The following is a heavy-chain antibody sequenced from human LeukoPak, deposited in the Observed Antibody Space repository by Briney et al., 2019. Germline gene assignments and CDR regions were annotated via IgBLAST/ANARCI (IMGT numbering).Heavy chain of an antibody. D-gene: IGHD3-16*01. Sequence: SETLSLTCTVSGYSIRSGYYWSWIRQPPGKGLEWIGSIYHSGSTYYNPSLKSRVTISVDTSKNQFSLKLSSVTAADTAVYYCASYLGWGQGTLVTVSS. CDR3: ASYLG. J-gene: IGHJ4*02. V-gene: IGHV4-38-2*02. CDR1: GYSIRSGYY. CDR2: IYHSGST.